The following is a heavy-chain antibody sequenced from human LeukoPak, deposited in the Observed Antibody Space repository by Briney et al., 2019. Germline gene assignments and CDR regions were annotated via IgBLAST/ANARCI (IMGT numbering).Heavy chain of an antibody. CDR1: GGSISSSNW. D-gene: IGHD5-12*01. Sequence: PSGTLSLTCAVSGGSISSSNWWSWVRQPPGKGLEWIGEIYHSGSTNYNPSLKSRVTISVDKSKNQFSLKLSSVTAADTAVYYCARVQGYSGYDYLMRWFDPWGQGTLVTVSS. V-gene: IGHV4-4*02. J-gene: IGHJ5*02. CDR3: ARVQGYSGYDYLMRWFDP. CDR2: IYHSGST.